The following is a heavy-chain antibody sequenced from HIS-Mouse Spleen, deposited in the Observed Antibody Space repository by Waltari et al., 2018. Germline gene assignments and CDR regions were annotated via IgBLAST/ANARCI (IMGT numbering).Heavy chain of an antibody. V-gene: IGHV4-34*01. J-gene: IGHJ4*02. CDR3: ARMGPASGSYGDY. CDR2: INHSGST. Sequence: QLQLQESGPGLVKPSETLSLTCTVSGGSFSGYYWSWIRQPPGKGLEWIGEINHSGSTNYNPSLKSRVTISVDTSKNQFSLKLSSVTAADTAVYYCARMGPASGSYGDYWGQGTLVTVSS. CDR1: GGSFSGYY. D-gene: IGHD1-26*01.